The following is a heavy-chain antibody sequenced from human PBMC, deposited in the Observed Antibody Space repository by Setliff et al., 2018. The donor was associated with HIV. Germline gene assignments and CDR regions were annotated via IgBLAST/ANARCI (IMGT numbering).Heavy chain of an antibody. J-gene: IGHJ6*03. CDR2: IYYSGST. CDR3: ARGDYDYYYYYMDV. V-gene: IGHV4-59*01. CDR1: GGSISSYY. D-gene: IGHD4-17*01. Sequence: SETLSLTCTVSGGSISSYYWSWIRQPPGKGLEWIGYIYYSGSTNYNPSLKSRVTISVDTSKNQFSLKLSSVHAADTAVYYCARGDYDYYYYYMDVWGKXTTVTVSS.